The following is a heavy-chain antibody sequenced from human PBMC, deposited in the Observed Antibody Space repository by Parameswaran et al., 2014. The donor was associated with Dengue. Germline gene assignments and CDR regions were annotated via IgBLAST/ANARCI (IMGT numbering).Heavy chain of an antibody. D-gene: IGHD2-2*01. V-gene: IGHV4-34*01. CDR2: INHSGST. J-gene: IGHJ6*03. Sequence: VRQMPGKGLEWIGEINHSGSTNYNPSLKSRVTISVDTSKNQFSLKLSSVTAADTAVYYCARGGSCSSTSCFDPRKKPKYYYYMDVWGKGTTVTVSS. CDR3: ARGGSCSSTSCFDPRKKPKYYYYMDV.